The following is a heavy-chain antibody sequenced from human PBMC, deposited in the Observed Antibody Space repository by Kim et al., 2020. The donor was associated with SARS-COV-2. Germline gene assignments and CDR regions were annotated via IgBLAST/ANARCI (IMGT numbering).Heavy chain of an antibody. CDR3: ASTNPGRLYDSSGYLDYYYYYMDV. Sequence: GGSLRLSCAASGFTVSSNYMSWVRQAPGKGLEWVSVIYSGGSTYYADSVKGRFTISRDNSKNTLYLQMNSLRAEDTAVYYCASTNPGRLYDSSGYLDYYYYYMDVWGKGTTVTVSS. CDR2: IYSGGST. CDR1: GFTVSSNY. V-gene: IGHV3-66*01. D-gene: IGHD3-22*01. J-gene: IGHJ6*03.